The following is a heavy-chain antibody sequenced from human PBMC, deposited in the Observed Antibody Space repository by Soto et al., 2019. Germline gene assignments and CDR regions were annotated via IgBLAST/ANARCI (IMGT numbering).Heavy chain of an antibody. D-gene: IGHD3-22*01. CDR3: ARDRDYYDSSGYLYY. CDR2: IWYDGSNK. CDR1: GFTFSSYG. V-gene: IGHV3-33*01. J-gene: IGHJ4*02. Sequence: GGSLRLSCAASGFTFSSYGMHWVRQAPGKGLEWVAVIWYDGSNKYYADSVKGRFTISRDNSKNTLYLQMNSLRAEDTAVYYCARDRDYYDSSGYLYYWGQGTLVTVSS.